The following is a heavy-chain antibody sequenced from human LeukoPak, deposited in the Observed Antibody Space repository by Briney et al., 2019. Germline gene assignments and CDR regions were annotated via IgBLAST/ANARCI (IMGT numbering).Heavy chain of an antibody. Sequence: GGSLRLSCAASGLTFSNYEMNWVRQAPGQGLEWISYISSSGGTKYYADSVKVRFTISRDNAMNSLYLQMNSLRAEDTAVYYCAHAYFGSGSYYNGRAVFAFDYWGQGTLVSVSS. V-gene: IGHV3-48*03. CDR1: GLTFSNYE. J-gene: IGHJ4*02. CDR3: AHAYFGSGSYYNGRAVFAFDY. D-gene: IGHD3-10*01. CDR2: ISSSGGTK.